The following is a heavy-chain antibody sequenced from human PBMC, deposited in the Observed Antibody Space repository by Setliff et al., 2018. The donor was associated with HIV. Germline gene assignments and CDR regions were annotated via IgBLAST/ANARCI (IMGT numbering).Heavy chain of an antibody. CDR3: ARAVTMVRGVITPVPFDY. D-gene: IGHD3-10*01. Sequence: SETLSLTCTVSGGSISSYYWSWIRQPPGKRLEWIGYIYYTGSTNYNPSLKSRVTISLDTSKNQFSLKLSSVTAADTAVYYCARAVTMVRGVITPVPFDYWGQGTLVTVSS. CDR1: GGSISSYY. V-gene: IGHV4-59*12. CDR2: IYYTGST. J-gene: IGHJ4*02.